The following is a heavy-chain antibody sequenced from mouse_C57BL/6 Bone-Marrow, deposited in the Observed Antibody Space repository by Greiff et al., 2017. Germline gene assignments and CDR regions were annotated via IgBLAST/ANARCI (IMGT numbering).Heavy chain of an antibody. CDR2: INPNNGGT. J-gene: IGHJ1*03. V-gene: IGHV1-18*01. D-gene: IGHD1-1*01. CDR3: ARGGLYGSPWYFDV. Sequence: VQLKQSGPELVKPGASVKIPCKASGYTFTDYNMDWVKQSHGKSLEWIGDINPNNGGTIYNQKFKGKATLTVDKSSSTADMELRSLTSEDTAVYYCARGGLYGSPWYFDVWGTGTTVTVAS. CDR1: GYTFTDYN.